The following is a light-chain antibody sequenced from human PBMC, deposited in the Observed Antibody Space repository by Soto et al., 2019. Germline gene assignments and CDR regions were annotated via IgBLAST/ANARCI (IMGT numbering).Light chain of an antibody. V-gene: IGKV3-11*01. J-gene: IGKJ4*01. CDR1: QSVTN. CDR2: DAS. CDR3: QQRTS. Sequence: EIVLTQSPATLSLSPGERATLSCRASQSVTNLAWYQQKRGQAPRLLIYDASNRATGIPVRFSGSGSGTGFTLTISSLEPEDFAVYYCQQRTSFGGGTKVEIK.